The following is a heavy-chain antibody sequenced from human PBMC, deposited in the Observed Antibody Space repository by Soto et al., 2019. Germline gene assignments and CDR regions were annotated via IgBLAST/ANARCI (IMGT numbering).Heavy chain of an antibody. CDR2: ISYDGSNK. CDR1: GFTFSSYG. V-gene: IGHV3-30*18. J-gene: IGHJ2*01. Sequence: GGSLRLSCAASGFTFSSYGMHWVRQAPGKGLEWVAVISYDGSNKYYADSVKGRFTISRDNSKNTLYLQMNSLRAEDTAVYYCAKEGTTEEHLDWYFDLWGRGTLVTVSS. CDR3: AKEGTTEEHLDWYFDL. D-gene: IGHD4-4*01.